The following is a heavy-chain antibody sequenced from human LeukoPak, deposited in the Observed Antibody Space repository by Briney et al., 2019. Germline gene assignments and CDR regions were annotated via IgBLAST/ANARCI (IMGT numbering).Heavy chain of an antibody. J-gene: IGHJ4*02. CDR3: ARLGRAATPAPYPNYFDY. D-gene: IGHD2-2*01. Sequence: RGESLEISCKGSGYSFTSYWIGWVRQMPGKGLEWMGTIYPGDSDTRYSPSFQGQVTISADKSISTAYLQWSSLKASDTAMYYCARLGRAATPAPYPNYFDYWGQGTLVTVSS. V-gene: IGHV5-51*01. CDR1: GYSFTSYW. CDR2: IYPGDSDT.